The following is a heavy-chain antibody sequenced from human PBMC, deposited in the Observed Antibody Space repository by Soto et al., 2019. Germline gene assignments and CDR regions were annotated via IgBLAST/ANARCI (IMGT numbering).Heavy chain of an antibody. CDR1: GFTFGDYS. D-gene: IGHD4-4*01. V-gene: IGHV3-49*03. Sequence: PGGSLRLSCTASGFTFGDYSMSWFRQAPGKGLEWVGFIRSKAYGGTTEYAASVKGRFTISRDDSKSIAYLQMNSLKTEDTAVYYCTRPLDTHYSNTNWFDPWGQGTLVTVSS. J-gene: IGHJ5*02. CDR2: IRSKAYGGTT. CDR3: TRPLDTHYSNTNWFDP.